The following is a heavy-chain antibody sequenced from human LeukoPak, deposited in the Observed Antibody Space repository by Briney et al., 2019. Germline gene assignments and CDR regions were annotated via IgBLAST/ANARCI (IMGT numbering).Heavy chain of an antibody. D-gene: IGHD3-16*01. CDR3: AKFGGVGAGY. CDR2: ISYDGSNE. J-gene: IGHJ4*02. Sequence: PGGSLRLSCAASGFTFSSYGMHWVRQAPGKGLEWVAIISYDGSNEYYADSVKGRFTISRDNSKNTLYLQMNSLRAEDTAVYYCAKFGGVGAGYWGQGTLVTVSS. V-gene: IGHV3-30*12. CDR1: GFTFSSYG.